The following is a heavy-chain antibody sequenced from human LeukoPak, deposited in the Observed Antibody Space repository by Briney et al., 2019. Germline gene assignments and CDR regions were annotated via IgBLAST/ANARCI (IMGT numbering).Heavy chain of an antibody. J-gene: IGHJ4*02. CDR2: INPTGGST. CDR3: ARTAARRFDY. D-gene: IGHD6-6*01. Sequence: WMGIINPTGGSTTYAQKFQGRVTMTRDTSTSTVYMELSSLRSDDTAAYYCARTAARRFDYWGQGTLVTVSS. V-gene: IGHV1-46*01.